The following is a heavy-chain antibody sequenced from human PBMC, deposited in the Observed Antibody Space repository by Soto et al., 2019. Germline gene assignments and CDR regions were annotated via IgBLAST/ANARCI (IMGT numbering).Heavy chain of an antibody. D-gene: IGHD3-10*01. CDR2: TSGGVGSA. J-gene: IGHJ5*02. V-gene: IGHV3-23*01. CDR1: GFTFSNCA. Sequence: EVQVLESGGGLRQPGGSLRLSCAASGFTFSNCAMSWVRQAPGKGLEWISTTSGGVGSAYYADCVKGRFTISRDNPKNTLYLQMNSLRVDDTAVYYCAKEGAAGMYLFDNWGQGTLVTVSS. CDR3: AKEGAAGMYLFDN.